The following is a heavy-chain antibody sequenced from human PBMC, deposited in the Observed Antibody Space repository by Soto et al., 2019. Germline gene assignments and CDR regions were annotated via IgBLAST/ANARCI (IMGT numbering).Heavy chain of an antibody. CDR3: RHIPVVGGGNRVYYHSDMDV. V-gene: IGHV3-23*01. J-gene: IGHJ6*02. D-gene: IGHD6-19*01. CDR1: GFRFNSYT. Sequence: GGSLRLSCAVSGFRFNSYTINWVRQAPGKGLESVSSISVTGETTYYADSVRGRFAISRDKSNNTVFLQMNTLRAEDTAVYYCRHIPVVGGGNRVYYHSDMDVWCQGTGVTVSS. CDR2: ISVTGETT.